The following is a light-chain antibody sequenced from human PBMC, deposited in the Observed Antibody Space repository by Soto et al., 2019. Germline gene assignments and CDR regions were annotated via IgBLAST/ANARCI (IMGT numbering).Light chain of an antibody. Sequence: EIVLTQSPATLSLSPGERATLSCRASQSVSSYLAWYQQKPGQAPRLLIYDASNRATGIQGRFSGSGSGTDFTLTISSLEPEDFAVYYCQQRSKWPPFTFGGGTKVEIK. V-gene: IGKV3-11*01. J-gene: IGKJ4*01. CDR2: DAS. CDR1: QSVSSY. CDR3: QQRSKWPPFT.